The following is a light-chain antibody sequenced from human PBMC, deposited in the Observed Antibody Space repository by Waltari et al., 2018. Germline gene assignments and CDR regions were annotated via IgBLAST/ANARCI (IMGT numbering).Light chain of an antibody. CDR2: YGS. J-gene: IGLJ2*01. CDR3: LVWHSTIDHQGV. V-gene: IGLV3-21*04. Sequence: SYVVTQSPSVSVAPGETARITCGGANIGSKSVHWYQQRPGQAPVLVISYGSDRPSGIPERFSGSNSGNTATLTISWVEAEDEADYYCLVWHSTIDHQGVFGGGTKLTVL. CDR1: NIGSKS.